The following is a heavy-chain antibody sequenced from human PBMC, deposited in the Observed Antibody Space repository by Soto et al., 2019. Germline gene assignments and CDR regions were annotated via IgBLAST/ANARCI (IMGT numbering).Heavy chain of an antibody. CDR2: ISAYNGNT. V-gene: IGHV1-18*01. Sequence: ASVKVSCKASGYTFTSYGISWVRQAPGQGLEWMGWISAYNGNTNYAQKLQGRVTMTTDTSTGTAYMELRSLRSDDTAVYYCATRKYSSGWDYYYYGMDVWGQGTTVTVSS. J-gene: IGHJ6*02. CDR3: ATRKYSSGWDYYYYGMDV. D-gene: IGHD6-19*01. CDR1: GYTFTSYG.